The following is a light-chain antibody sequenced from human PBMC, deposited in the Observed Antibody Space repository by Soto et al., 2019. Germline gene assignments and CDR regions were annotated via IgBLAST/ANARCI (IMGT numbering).Light chain of an antibody. V-gene: IGLV1-51*01. Sequence: QSVLTQPPSVSAAPGEKVTISCSGRTSNIVNNFVSWYRQLPGAAPQLLIHTNNKRPSGVSDRFSGSKSGSSATLGITGLQTGDEAHYYCGTWDDSVTAFVFGGGTKLTVL. CDR1: TSNIVNNF. J-gene: IGLJ2*01. CDR2: TNN. CDR3: GTWDDSVTAFV.